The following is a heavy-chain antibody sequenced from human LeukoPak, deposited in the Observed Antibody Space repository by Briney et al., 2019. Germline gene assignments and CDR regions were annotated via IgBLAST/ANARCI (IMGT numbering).Heavy chain of an antibody. J-gene: IGHJ4*02. CDR2: IYYSGST. V-gene: IGHV4-39*01. CDR3: TRGIGDFVSDF. D-gene: IGHD2-21*02. Sequence: SETLSLTCTVSGCSISSSSYYWGWIRQPQGKGLVWIWGIYYSGSTYYNTSVKTRVTISVDTSKNQFSLKLSSVTAADTAVYYCTRGIGDFVSDFWGQGTLVTVSA. CDR1: GCSISSSSYY.